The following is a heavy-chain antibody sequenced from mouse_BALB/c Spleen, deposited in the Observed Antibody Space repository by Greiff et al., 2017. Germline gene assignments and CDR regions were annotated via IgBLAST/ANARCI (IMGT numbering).Heavy chain of an antibody. CDR2: IRNKANGYTT. V-gene: IGHV7-3*02. D-gene: IGHD1-1*01. Sequence: EVQRVESGGGLVQPGGSLRLSCATSGFTFTDYYMSWVRQPPGKALEWLGFIRNKANGYTTEYSASVKGRFTISRDNSQSILYLQMNTLRAEDSATYYCARGYYGSSREVFDYWGQGTTLTVSA. J-gene: IGHJ2*01. CDR1: GFTFTDYY. CDR3: ARGYYGSSREVFDY.